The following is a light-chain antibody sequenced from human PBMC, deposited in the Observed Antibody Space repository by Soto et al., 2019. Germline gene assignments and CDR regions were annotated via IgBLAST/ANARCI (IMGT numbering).Light chain of an antibody. CDR3: QQHYDLAIT. V-gene: IGKV1-33*01. Sequence: DIQMTQSPSSLSASVGDRVTITCQASQDIDKYLNWYQQKPGKAPKLLIDDVTNLETGVPSRFSGSGSGTHFTFTIGSLQPEDIATYDCQQHYDLAITFGQGTRLEIK. J-gene: IGKJ5*01. CDR1: QDIDKY. CDR2: DVT.